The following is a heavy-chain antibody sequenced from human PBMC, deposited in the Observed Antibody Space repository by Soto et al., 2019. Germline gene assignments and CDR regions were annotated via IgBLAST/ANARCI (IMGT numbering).Heavy chain of an antibody. D-gene: IGHD1-1*01. J-gene: IGHJ6*02. Sequence: SVKVSCKASGFTFTSSAVQWVRQARGQRLEWIGWIVVGSGNTNYAQKFQERVTITRDMSTSTAYMELSSLRSEDTAVYYCAEVDIQLYYYYGMDVWGQGTTVTVSS. CDR2: IVVGSGNT. CDR1: GFTFTSSA. V-gene: IGHV1-58*01. CDR3: AEVDIQLYYYYGMDV.